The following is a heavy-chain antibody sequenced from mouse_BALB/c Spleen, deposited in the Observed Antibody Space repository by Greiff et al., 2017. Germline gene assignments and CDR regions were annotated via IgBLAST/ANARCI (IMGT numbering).Heavy chain of an antibody. CDR3: ARDHYGSSYAMDN. D-gene: IGHD1-1*01. J-gene: IGHJ4*01. CDR2: INSNGGST. CDR1: GFTFSSYG. V-gene: IGHV5-6-3*01. Sequence: EVKLVESGGGLVQPGGSLKLSCAASGFTFSSYGMSWVRQTPDKRLELVATINSNGGSTYYPDSVKGRFTISRDNAKNTLYLKMSSLKSEDTAMYYCARDHYGSSYAMDNGGKGTSVTDSS.